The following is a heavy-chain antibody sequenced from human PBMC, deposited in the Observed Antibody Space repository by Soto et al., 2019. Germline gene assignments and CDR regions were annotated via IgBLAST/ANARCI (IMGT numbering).Heavy chain of an antibody. CDR1: GYIFTGYY. CDR3: ARGRISGTTIERFNFQNDAFDI. Sequence: ASVKVSCKASGYIFTGYYMHWVRQAPGQGLEWMGWINPHSDNTNYAQKFQGWVTMTRDTSSSTANMEVSRPTSDDTAVYYCARGRISGTTIERFNFQNDAFDICGQWTMVTVSS. CDR2: INPHSDNT. D-gene: IGHD1-20*01. J-gene: IGHJ3*02. V-gene: IGHV1-2*04.